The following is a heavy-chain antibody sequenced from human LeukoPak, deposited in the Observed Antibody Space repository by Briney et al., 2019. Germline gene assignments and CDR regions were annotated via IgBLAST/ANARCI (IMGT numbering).Heavy chain of an antibody. J-gene: IGHJ4*02. CDR2: ISSSSSTI. D-gene: IGHD2-15*01. CDR3: ARDGLGYCSGGSCYSGGIDF. V-gene: IGHV3-48*02. CDR1: RFTFSSYN. Sequence: PGGSLRLSCAASRFTFSSYNMNWVRQAPGKGLEWVSYISSSSSTIYYADSVKGRFTISRDNAKNSLYLQMNSLRDEDTAVYYCARDGLGYCSGGSCYSGGIDFWGQGTLVTVSS.